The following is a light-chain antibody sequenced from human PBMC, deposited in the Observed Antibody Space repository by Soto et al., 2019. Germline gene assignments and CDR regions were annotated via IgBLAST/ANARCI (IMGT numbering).Light chain of an antibody. CDR3: MQALQTPFT. Sequence: DIVMTQSPLSLPVTPGEPASISCRSSQSLLHSNGYNYLDWYLPKPVQSPQLLIYLGSNRASGVPDRFSGRGSGTDFTLKISRVEAEDVGVYYCMQALQTPFTFGPGTKVDIK. V-gene: IGKV2-28*01. CDR1: QSLLHSNGYNY. J-gene: IGKJ3*01. CDR2: LGS.